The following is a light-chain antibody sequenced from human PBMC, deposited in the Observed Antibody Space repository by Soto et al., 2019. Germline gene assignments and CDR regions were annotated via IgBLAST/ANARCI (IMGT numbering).Light chain of an antibody. CDR1: SSDVGGYNY. Sequence: QSALTQPASVSGSPGQSITISCTGTSSDVGGYNYVSWYQQHPGKAPKLMIYDVSNRPSGVSNRFSGSKSDNTASLTISGLQAEDEADYYCSSFTGGSTLVVFGTGTKLTVL. V-gene: IGLV2-14*03. J-gene: IGLJ1*01. CDR2: DVS. CDR3: SSFTGGSTLVV.